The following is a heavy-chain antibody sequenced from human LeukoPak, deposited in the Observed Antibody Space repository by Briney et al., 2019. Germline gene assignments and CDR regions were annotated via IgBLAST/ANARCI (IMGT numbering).Heavy chain of an antibody. J-gene: IGHJ5*02. CDR1: GGSISSYY. CDR3: AREGMVRGVFRPSYNWFDP. D-gene: IGHD3-10*01. CDR2: IYYSGST. Sequence: SETLSLTCTVSGGSISSYYWSWIRQPPGKGLEWIGYIYYSGSTNYNPSLKSRVTISVDTSKNQFSLKLSSVTAADTAVYYCAREGMVRGVFRPSYNWFDPWGQGTLVTVSS. V-gene: IGHV4-59*01.